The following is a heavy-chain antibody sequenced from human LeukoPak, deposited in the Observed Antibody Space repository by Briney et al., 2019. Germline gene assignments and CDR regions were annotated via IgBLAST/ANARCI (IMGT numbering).Heavy chain of an antibody. D-gene: IGHD6-19*01. CDR3: ACIAVAGTDY. CDR1: GGSFSGYY. CDR2: INHSGSI. J-gene: IGHJ4*02. Sequence: PSETLSLTCAVYGGSFSGYYCSWIRQPPGKGLEWIGEINHSGSINYNPSIKSRVTISVDTSKNQFSLKLSSVTAADTAVYYCACIAVAGTDYWGQGTLVTVSS. V-gene: IGHV4-34*01.